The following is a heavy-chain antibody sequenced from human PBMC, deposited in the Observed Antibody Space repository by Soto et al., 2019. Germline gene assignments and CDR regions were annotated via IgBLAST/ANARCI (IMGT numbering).Heavy chain of an antibody. CDR2: IKQDGSEK. J-gene: IGHJ6*02. CDR3: ARDPSIVLVPAATYYYYYYGMDV. D-gene: IGHD2-2*01. CDR1: GFTFSSYW. Sequence: EVQLVESGGGLVQPGGSLRLSCAASGFTFSSYWMSWVRQAPGKGLEWVANIKQDGSEKYYVDSVKGRFTISRDNAKNSLYLQTNSLRAEDTAVYYCARDPSIVLVPAATYYYYYYGMDVWGQGTTVTVSS. V-gene: IGHV3-7*01.